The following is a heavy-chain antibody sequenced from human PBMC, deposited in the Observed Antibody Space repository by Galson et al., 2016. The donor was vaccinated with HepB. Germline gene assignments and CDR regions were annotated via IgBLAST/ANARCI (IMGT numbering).Heavy chain of an antibody. CDR1: GFTFSAYI. CDR3: ARGSGSSWFYS. D-gene: IGHD6-13*01. J-gene: IGHJ5*01. V-gene: IGHV3-48*01. Sequence: SLRLSCAASGFTFSAYIMNWVRQAPGKGLEWVSYISGGGSPIFYADSVKGRFTISRDNAKNSLYLRMNSLRAEDTAVYYCARGSGSSWFYSWGQGTLVHVAS. CDR2: ISGGGSPI.